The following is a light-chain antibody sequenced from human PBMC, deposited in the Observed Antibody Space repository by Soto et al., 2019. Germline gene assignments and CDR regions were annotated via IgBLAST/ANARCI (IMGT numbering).Light chain of an antibody. CDR2: DVS. CDR1: SSDVGAYNY. CDR3: CSYAGSYTLV. J-gene: IGLJ3*02. V-gene: IGLV2-11*01. Sequence: QSALTQPRSVSGSPGQSVTISCTGTSSDVGAYNYVSWYQQHPGKVPKLMIYDVSRRPSGVPDRFSGSKSGNTASLTISGLQADDVADYYCCSYAGSYTLVFGGGTKVTVL.